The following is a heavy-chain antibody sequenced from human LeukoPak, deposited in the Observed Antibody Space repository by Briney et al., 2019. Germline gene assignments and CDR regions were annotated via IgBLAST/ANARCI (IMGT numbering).Heavy chain of an antibody. D-gene: IGHD6-13*01. J-gene: IGHJ4*02. CDR1: GYTFTGYY. Sequence: ASVRVSCKTSGYTFTGYYMHWVRQAPGQGLEWLGWINPDSDDTDYAQKFQGRVTMTRDTSISTAYLELSRLTSDDTAVYYCVPTNSWDYYFDYWGQGTQVTVAS. CDR2: INPDSDDT. V-gene: IGHV1-2*02. CDR3: VPTNSWDYYFDY.